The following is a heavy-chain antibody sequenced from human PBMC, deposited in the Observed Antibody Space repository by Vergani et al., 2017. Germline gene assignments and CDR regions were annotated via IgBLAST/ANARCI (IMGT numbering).Heavy chain of an antibody. CDR3: ARDRRYCSGGSCYLDY. CDR2: LIPIFGTT. CDR1: GGTFSTYA. Sequence: QVQLVQSGAEVKKPGSSVKVSCKASGGTFSTYAISWVRQAPGQGLEWMGRLIPIFGTTNYAQNFQGSVTITSDESTSTAYMEMSSLRSEDTAVYYCARDRRYCSGGSCYLDYWGQGTLITVSS. V-gene: IGHV1-69*13. J-gene: IGHJ4*02. D-gene: IGHD2-15*01.